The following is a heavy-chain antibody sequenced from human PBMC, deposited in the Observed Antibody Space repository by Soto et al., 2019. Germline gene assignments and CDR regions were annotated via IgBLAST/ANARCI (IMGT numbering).Heavy chain of an antibody. CDR3: ASGGWWFDP. J-gene: IGHJ5*02. V-gene: IGHV4-39*01. D-gene: IGHD2-15*01. Sequence: SETLSLTCTVSGGSISSSSYYWGWIRQPPGKGLEWIGGIYYSGSTYCNPSLKSRVTISVDTSKNQFSLKLSSVTAADTAVYYCASGGWWFDPWGQGTLVTVSS. CDR1: GGSISSSSYY. CDR2: IYYSGST.